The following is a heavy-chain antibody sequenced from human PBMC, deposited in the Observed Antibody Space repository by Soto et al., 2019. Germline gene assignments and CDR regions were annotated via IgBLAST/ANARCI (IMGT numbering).Heavy chain of an antibody. D-gene: IGHD2-2*01. V-gene: IGHV3-11*01. Sequence: PGGSLRLSCAASGFTFSDYYMSWIRQAPGKGLEWVSYISSSGSTIYYADSVKGRFTISRDNAKNSLYLQMNSLSAEDTAVYYCARAIYCSSTSCYPYWGQGTPVTVSS. CDR1: GFTFSDYY. CDR2: ISSSGSTI. J-gene: IGHJ4*02. CDR3: ARAIYCSSTSCYPY.